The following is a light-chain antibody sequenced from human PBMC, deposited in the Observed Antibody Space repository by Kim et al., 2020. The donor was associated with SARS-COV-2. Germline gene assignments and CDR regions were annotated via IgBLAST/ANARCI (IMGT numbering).Light chain of an antibody. J-gene: IGKJ1*01. CDR2: CAT. V-gene: IGKV1-12*01. Sequence: SASVGDMVTITCLASQGISSWLAWYHHKPGKSPALLIYCATSLHSGVPSMFSGSGSGTEVTLTINGLQPDDFSTYYCQQANSFPWTFGRGTKLEIK. CDR1: QGISSW. CDR3: QQANSFPWT.